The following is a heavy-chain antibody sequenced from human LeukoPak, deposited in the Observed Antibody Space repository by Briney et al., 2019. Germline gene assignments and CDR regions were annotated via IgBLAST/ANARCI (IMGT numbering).Heavy chain of an antibody. CDR2: ISSSGSTI. CDR1: GFTFSSYE. Sequence: PGGSLRLSCAASGFTFSSYEMNWVRQAPGRGLEWVSYISSSGSTIYYADSVKGRFTISRDNAKNSLYLQMNCLRAEDTAVYYCARDPPYDILTGLMWDYWGQGTLVTVSS. D-gene: IGHD3-9*01. CDR3: ARDPPYDILTGLMWDY. J-gene: IGHJ4*02. V-gene: IGHV3-48*03.